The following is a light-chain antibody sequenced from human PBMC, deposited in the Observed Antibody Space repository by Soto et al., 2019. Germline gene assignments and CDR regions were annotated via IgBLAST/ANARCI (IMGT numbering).Light chain of an antibody. Sequence: EIVLTQSPATLSLSPGERATLSCRASQSVSNYLAWYQQKPGQAPRLLIYAASDRAAGIPARFNGSGSGTDLPLTIRSLGPGEFSVHYCQLRGGWPPGITFRQGTRLQS. CDR1: QSVSNY. V-gene: IGKV3-11*01. CDR2: AAS. J-gene: IGKJ5*01. CDR3: QLRGGWPPGIT.